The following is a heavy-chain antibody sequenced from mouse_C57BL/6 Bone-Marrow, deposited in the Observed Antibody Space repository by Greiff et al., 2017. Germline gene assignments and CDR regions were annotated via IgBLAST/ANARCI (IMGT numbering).Heavy chain of an antibody. Sequence: QVQLQQSGAELARPGASVKMSCKASGYTFTSYTMHWVQQRPGQGLEWIGYINPSRGYTKYNQKFKDKATLTADKSSSTAYMQLSRLTSEESAVYYCESPPAYYYGSSYRWFAYWGQGTLVTVSA. V-gene: IGHV1-4*01. CDR2: INPSRGYT. J-gene: IGHJ3*01. CDR1: GYTFTSYT. D-gene: IGHD1-1*01. CDR3: ESPPAYYYGSSYRWFAY.